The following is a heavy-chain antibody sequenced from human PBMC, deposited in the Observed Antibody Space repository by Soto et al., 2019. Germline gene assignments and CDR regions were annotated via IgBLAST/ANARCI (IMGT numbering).Heavy chain of an antibody. CDR2: MYYSGST. D-gene: IGHD3-10*01. CDR3: ARRPGFGHAFYI. Sequence: WTWIRQPPGKGLEWIGYMYYSGSTNYNPSLKSRVTISVDTSKNQFSLKLSSVTAADTAVYYCARRPGFGHAFYIWGQGTMVTVSS. J-gene: IGHJ3*02. V-gene: IGHV4-59*08.